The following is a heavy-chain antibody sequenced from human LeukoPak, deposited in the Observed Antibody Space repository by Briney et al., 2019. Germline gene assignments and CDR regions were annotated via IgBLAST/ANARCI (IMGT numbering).Heavy chain of an antibody. J-gene: IGHJ6*03. CDR1: GFTISSYS. Sequence: GSLRLSCAASGFTISSYSRNWMRQAPGKGLKWVSSISSSSSYIYYPESVKRRFTISRDNAKNSLYLQMNSLRAEGTGMYYCANCLIQLWLQATNYMDLWLNRTTVTVSS. CDR2: ISSSSSYI. D-gene: IGHD5-18*01. CDR3: ANCLIQLWLQATNYMDL. V-gene: IGHV3-21*01.